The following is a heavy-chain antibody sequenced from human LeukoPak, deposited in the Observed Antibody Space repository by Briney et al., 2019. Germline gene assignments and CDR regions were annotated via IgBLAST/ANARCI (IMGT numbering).Heavy chain of an antibody. Sequence: GGSLRLSCAASGFTFSSYAMNWVRQAPGKGLEWVSVISGGGGSTYYADSVKGRFTISRDNSNNTLYLQMNSLRVEDTAIYYCAKAVDTAMLPEYWGQGTLVTVSS. CDR1: GFTFSSYA. CDR3: AKAVDTAMLPEY. V-gene: IGHV3-23*01. CDR2: ISGGGGST. D-gene: IGHD5-18*01. J-gene: IGHJ4*02.